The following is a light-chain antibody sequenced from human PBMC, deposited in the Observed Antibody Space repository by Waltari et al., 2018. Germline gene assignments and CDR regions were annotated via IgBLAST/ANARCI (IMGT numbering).Light chain of an antibody. V-gene: IGLV1-40*01. CDR3: QSYDSSLSGYVV. CDR1: SSNTGPGND. CDR2: GNS. Sequence: QPVLTHPPSVSGPPGRGSPIPGPGTSSNTGPGNDVPGYQQLPGTAPKLPIHGNSNRPSGVPDRFSGSKSGTSASLAITGLQAEDEADYYCQSYDSSLSGYVVFGGGTKLTVL. J-gene: IGLJ2*01.